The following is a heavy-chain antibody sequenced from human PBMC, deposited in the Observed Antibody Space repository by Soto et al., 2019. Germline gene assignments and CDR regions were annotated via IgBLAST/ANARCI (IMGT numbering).Heavy chain of an antibody. CDR1: GFTFSIYD. CDR2: ISYGGSTE. CDR3: AKGTYYGNYYYVDG. Sequence: HPGGSLRLSCAASGFTFSIYDMHWVRQAPGKGLEWVAVISYGGSTEYYADSVKGRFTISRDNSENTLFLQMNSLRAEDTAMYYCAKGTYYGNYYYVDGWGSGTTVTVAS. J-gene: IGHJ6*03. D-gene: IGHD3-10*01. V-gene: IGHV3-30*18.